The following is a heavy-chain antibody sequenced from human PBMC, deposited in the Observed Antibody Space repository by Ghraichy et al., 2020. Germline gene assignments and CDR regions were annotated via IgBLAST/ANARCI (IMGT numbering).Heavy chain of an antibody. D-gene: IGHD6-13*01. CDR2: ISGSGTTT. CDR1: GFTFSDYY. V-gene: IGHV3-11*01. Sequence: GGSLRLSCAASGFTFSDYYMAWFRQAPGTGLQWLSYISGSGTTTPYAESVKGRFSISRDNARNSLYLQMNYLSADDTALYYCARVGSTAAAGTVDSWGQGTLVTVSS. CDR3: ARVGSTAAAGTVDS. J-gene: IGHJ4*02.